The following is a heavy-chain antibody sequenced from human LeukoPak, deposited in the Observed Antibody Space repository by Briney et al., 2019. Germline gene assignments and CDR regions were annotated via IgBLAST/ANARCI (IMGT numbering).Heavy chain of an antibody. J-gene: IGHJ4*02. CDR1: GFTFSSYS. Sequence: GGSLRLSCAASGFTFSSYSMNWVRQAPGKGLEWVSSISSSSSYIYYADSVKGRFTISRDNAKNSLYLQMNCLRAEDTAVYYCARDVDIVATIVADYWGQGTLVTVSS. V-gene: IGHV3-21*01. CDR3: ARDVDIVATIVADY. D-gene: IGHD5-12*01. CDR2: ISSSSSYI.